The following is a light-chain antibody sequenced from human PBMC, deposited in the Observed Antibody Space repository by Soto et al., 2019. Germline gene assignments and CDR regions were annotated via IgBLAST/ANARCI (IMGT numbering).Light chain of an antibody. J-gene: IGKJ3*01. CDR1: QTVYINS. Sequence: EIVLTQSPGTLSLSPGERVTLSCRASQTVYINSLAWYQQKPGETPRLLIYGASTRAAAVPDRFSGSGSGATLAPSIDGLEPEDFVIYYCQQYCVSSLTFGPGTRVDMK. CDR3: QQYCVSSLT. CDR2: GAS. V-gene: IGKV3-20*01.